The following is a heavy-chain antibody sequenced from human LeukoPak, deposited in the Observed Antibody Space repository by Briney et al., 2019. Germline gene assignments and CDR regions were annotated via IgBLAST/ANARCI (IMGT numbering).Heavy chain of an antibody. CDR3: ARPEPFSGVWYYHY. V-gene: IGHV1-46*01. D-gene: IGHD2-21*02. J-gene: IGHJ4*02. Sequence: ASVKVSCKASGYSFTTYYMHWVRQAPGQGLEWLGIINPIGGIADYSQKFQGRVTMTGDTSTSTVHMELSSLRSDDTAVYYCARPEPFSGVWYYHYWGQGTLVTVSS. CDR1: GYSFTTYY. CDR2: INPIGGIA.